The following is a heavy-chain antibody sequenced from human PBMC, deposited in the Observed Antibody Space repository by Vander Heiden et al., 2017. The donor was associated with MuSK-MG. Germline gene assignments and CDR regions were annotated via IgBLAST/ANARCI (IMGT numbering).Heavy chain of an antibody. CDR3: ARDGPGLWYFDL. V-gene: IGHV4-4*07. CDR1: GGSISSYY. Sequence: QVQLQESGPGLVKPSETLSLTCTVSGGSISSYYWSWIRQPAGKGLEWIGRTYTSGSTNYNPALKSRVTMSVDTSKKKFSLKLRSVTAADTAVYYCARDGPGLWYFDLWGRGTMVTVYS. J-gene: IGHJ2*01. CDR2: TYTSGST. D-gene: IGHD3-16*01.